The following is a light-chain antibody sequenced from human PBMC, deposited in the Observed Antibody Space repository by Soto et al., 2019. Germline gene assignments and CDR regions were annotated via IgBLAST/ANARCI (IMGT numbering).Light chain of an antibody. V-gene: IGLV2-14*03. Sequence: QSALTQPASVSGSPGQSITISCTETSSDVGGYNYVSWYQHHPGKAPKLMIYDVSSRPSGVSDRFSGSKSGNTASLTISGLQAEDEADYHCSSYTSTSTLYVFGTGTKLTVL. CDR3: SSYTSTSTLYV. CDR2: DVS. J-gene: IGLJ1*01. CDR1: SSDVGGYNY.